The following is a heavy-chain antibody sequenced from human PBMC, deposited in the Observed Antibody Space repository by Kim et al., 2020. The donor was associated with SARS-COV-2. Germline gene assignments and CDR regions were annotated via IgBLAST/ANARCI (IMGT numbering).Heavy chain of an antibody. CDR1: GFTFDDYG. D-gene: IGHD3-22*01. CDR2: ITWNSAWI. V-gene: IGHV3-9*01. CDR3: VRGYHDRSGHPGFGY. J-gene: IGHJ4*02. Sequence: GGSLRLSCAVSGFTFDDYGMHWVRQTPEKGLERVSSITWNSAWIRYADSVKGRFTISRDNAKNSLYLQMNSLKVEDTGIYYCVRGYHDRSGHPGFGYWGQGTLVTVSS.